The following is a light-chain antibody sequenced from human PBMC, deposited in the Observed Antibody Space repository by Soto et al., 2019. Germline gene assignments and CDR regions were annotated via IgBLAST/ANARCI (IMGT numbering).Light chain of an antibody. CDR3: QQDYTIPYT. J-gene: IGKJ2*01. Sequence: DIVMTQSPDSLAVSLGERATINCKSSQRVLKSSNNKNYLAWYQQKPGQPPKLLIFWASTRESGVPDRFSGSGSGTDFTLTISSLQAEDVAVYYCQQDYTIPYTFGQGTKLEIK. CDR1: QRVLKSSNNKNY. V-gene: IGKV4-1*01. CDR2: WAS.